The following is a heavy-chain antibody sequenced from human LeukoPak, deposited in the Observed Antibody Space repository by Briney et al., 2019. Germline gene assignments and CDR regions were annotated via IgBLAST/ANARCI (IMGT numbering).Heavy chain of an antibody. J-gene: IGHJ4*02. CDR3: ARQVHVLLWFGELIHYFDY. Sequence: SETLSLTCTVSGGSLSSSSYYWGWIRQPPGKGLEWIGSIYYSGSTYYNPSLKSGVTISVDTSKNQFSLKLSSVTAADTAVYYCARQVHVLLWFGELIHYFDYWGQGTLVTVSS. CDR2: IYYSGST. D-gene: IGHD3-10*01. V-gene: IGHV4-39*01. CDR1: GGSLSSSSYY.